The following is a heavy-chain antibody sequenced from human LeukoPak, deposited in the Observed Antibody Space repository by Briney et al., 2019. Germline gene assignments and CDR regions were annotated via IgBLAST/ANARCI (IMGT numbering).Heavy chain of an antibody. J-gene: IGHJ3*02. V-gene: IGHV3-23*01. CDR3: AKGRGELLFFPDAFDI. Sequence: GGSLRLSCAASGFTFSDYYMSWVRQAPGKGLEWVSAISGSGGSTYYADSVKGRFTISRDNSKNTLYLQMNSLRAEDTAVYYCAKGRGELLFFPDAFDIWGQGTMVTVSS. CDR1: GFTFSDYY. CDR2: ISGSGGST. D-gene: IGHD1-26*01.